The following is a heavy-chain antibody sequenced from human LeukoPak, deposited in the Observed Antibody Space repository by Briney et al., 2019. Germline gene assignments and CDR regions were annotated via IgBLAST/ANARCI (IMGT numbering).Heavy chain of an antibody. D-gene: IGHD4-17*01. Sequence: SETLSLTCTVSGGSISSSSYYWGWIRQPPGKGLEWIGSIYYSGSTYYNPSLKSRVTISVDTSKNQFSLKLSSVTAADTAVYYCARDSNYGDYFYYYYYYMDVWGKGTTVTVSS. V-gene: IGHV4-39*07. CDR2: IYYSGST. CDR3: ARDSNYGDYFYYYYYYMDV. CDR1: GGSISSSSYY. J-gene: IGHJ6*03.